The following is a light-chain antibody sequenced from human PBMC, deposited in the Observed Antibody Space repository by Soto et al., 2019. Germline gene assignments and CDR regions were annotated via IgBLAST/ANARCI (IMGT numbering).Light chain of an antibody. CDR1: SSDVGGYNY. V-gene: IGLV2-11*01. J-gene: IGLJ1*01. Sequence: QSALTQPRSVYGSPGQSVTISCTGTSSDVGGYNYVSWYQQHPGKAPKFMIYNVSERPSGVPDRFSGSKSGNTASLTISGLQAEDEADYYCCSYAGSYTYVFGTGTKLTVL. CDR3: CSYAGSYTYV. CDR2: NVS.